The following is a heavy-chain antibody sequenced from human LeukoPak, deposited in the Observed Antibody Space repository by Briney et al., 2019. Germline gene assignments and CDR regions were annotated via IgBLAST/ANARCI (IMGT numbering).Heavy chain of an antibody. Sequence: EAPVTVSCKASGYTFTNHYMYWVRQAPGQGLEWMGIINPSGGSTSYAQKFQGRVTMTRDTSTSTVYMELSSLRSEDTAVYYCAKSSGYYGWFDPWGQGTLVTVSS. CDR1: GYTFTNHY. D-gene: IGHD3-22*01. CDR2: INPSGGST. CDR3: AKSSGYYGWFDP. J-gene: IGHJ5*02. V-gene: IGHV1-46*01.